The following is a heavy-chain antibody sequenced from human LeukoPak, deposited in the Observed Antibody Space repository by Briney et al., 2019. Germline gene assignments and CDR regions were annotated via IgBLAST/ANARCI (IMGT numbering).Heavy chain of an antibody. J-gene: IGHJ4*02. CDR1: GYTFTSYG. V-gene: IGHV1-18*01. CDR3: AKNERVRRVVKDLFES. D-gene: IGHD3-10*01. CDR2: ISAYNGNT. Sequence: ASVKVSCKASGYTFTSYGISWVRQAPGQGFQWMGWISAYNGNTNYAQKFQGRVTMTADTSTSTAYMELRSLRSDDTAVYYCAKNERVRRVVKDLFESWGQGTLVTVSS.